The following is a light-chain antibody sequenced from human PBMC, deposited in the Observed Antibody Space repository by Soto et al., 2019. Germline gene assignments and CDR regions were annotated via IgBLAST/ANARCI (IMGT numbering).Light chain of an antibody. CDR2: DVS. V-gene: IGLV2-14*01. CDR1: SSDVGGYNY. Sequence: SVVTHPASVSGSPGQSITISCTGTSSDVGGYNYVSWYQQHPGKAPKLMIYDVSNRPSGVSNRFSGSKSGNTASLTISGLQAEDEADYYCSSYTSSSTLEVFGTGTKVTVL. J-gene: IGLJ1*01. CDR3: SSYTSSSTLEV.